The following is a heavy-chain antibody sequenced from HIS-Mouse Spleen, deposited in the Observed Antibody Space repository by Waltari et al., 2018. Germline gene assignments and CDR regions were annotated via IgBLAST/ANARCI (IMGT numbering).Heavy chain of an antibody. D-gene: IGHD1-26*01. J-gene: IGHJ5*02. Sequence: QLQLQESGPGLVKPSETLSLTCTVSGGSISSSSYYWGWIRQPPGKGLEWSGSSDYSGRTDYNAARKSRVTISVDTSKTQFSLKLGSVTAADTAVYYCASVRIGIGGATGWFDPWGQGTLVTVSS. V-gene: IGHV4-39*07. CDR2: SDYSGRT. CDR3: ASVRIGIGGATGWFDP. CDR1: GGSISSSSYY.